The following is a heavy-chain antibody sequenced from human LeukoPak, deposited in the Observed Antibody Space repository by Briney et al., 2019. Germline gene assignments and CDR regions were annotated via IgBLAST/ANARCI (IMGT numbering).Heavy chain of an antibody. Sequence: PGGSLRLSCAASGFTFSSYAMSWVRQAPGKGLEWVSAISGSGGSTYYADSVKGRFTISRDNSKNTLYPQMNSLRAEDTAVYYCAKDLWARTQQVYYYDSSGYYHRGDYWGQGTLVTVSS. CDR1: GFTFSSYA. CDR3: AKDLWARTQQVYYYDSSGYYHRGDY. J-gene: IGHJ4*02. V-gene: IGHV3-23*01. CDR2: ISGSGGST. D-gene: IGHD3-22*01.